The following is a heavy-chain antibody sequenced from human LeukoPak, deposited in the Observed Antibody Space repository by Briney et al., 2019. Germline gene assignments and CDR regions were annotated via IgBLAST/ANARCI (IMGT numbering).Heavy chain of an antibody. Sequence: GGSLRLSCAASGFTFSNAWMSWVRQAPGKGLEWVANIKQDGSEKYYMDSVKGRFTISRDNAKNSLYLQMNSLRAEDTAVYYCAREYSSGWSRNNWFDPWGQGTLVTVSS. J-gene: IGHJ5*02. CDR2: IKQDGSEK. D-gene: IGHD6-19*01. V-gene: IGHV3-7*03. CDR3: AREYSSGWSRNNWFDP. CDR1: GFTFSNAW.